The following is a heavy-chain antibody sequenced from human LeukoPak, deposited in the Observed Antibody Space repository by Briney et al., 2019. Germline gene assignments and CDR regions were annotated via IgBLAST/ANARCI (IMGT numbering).Heavy chain of an antibody. Sequence: SETLSLTCTVSGGSISTYYWSWTRQPPGKGLEWIGDIYHSGRSNCNPSLKSRGTISVDTSKNQFSLKLSSVTAADTAVYYCARGSITVVPAFDIWGQGTMVTVSS. V-gene: IGHV4-59*12. CDR1: GGSISTYY. CDR3: ARGSITVVPAFDI. J-gene: IGHJ3*02. CDR2: IYHSGRS. D-gene: IGHD3-3*01.